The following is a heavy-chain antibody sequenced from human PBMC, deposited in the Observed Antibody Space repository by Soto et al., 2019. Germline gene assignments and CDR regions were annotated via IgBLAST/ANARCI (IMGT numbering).Heavy chain of an antibody. D-gene: IGHD6-19*01. V-gene: IGHV4-39*01. CDR1: GGSISSSSYY. J-gene: IGHJ4*02. Sequence: SSETLSLTCSVSGGSISSSSYYWGWIRQPPGKGLEWIGSIYYSGSTYYNPSLKSRVTISVDTSKNQFSLKLSSVTAADTAVYYCAEHGGQSRGFSAFRGQGTLVTVSS. CDR2: IYYSGST. CDR3: AEHGGQSRGFSAF.